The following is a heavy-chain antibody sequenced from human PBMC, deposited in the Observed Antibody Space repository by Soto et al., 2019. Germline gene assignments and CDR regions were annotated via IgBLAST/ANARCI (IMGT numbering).Heavy chain of an antibody. CDR1: GFSFSSFA. CDR3: XXXXXYXFWNGFSAVYFDY. J-gene: IGHJ4*02. V-gene: IGHV3-23*01. D-gene: IGHD3-3*01. CDR2: VSGRGGDT. Sequence: EVHLLQSGGGLVQPGGSLRLSCAASGFSFSSFALSWVRQSPGKGLEWVAAVSGRGGDTYYANSVKGRFTISRDNSQXXXXXXXXXXXXXXXXXXXXXXXXXYXFWNGFSAVYFDYWGQGTLVTVSS.